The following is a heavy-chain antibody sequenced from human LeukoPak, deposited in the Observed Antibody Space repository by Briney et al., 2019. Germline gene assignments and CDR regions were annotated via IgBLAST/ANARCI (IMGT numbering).Heavy chain of an antibody. Sequence: SVKVSCKASGGTFSSYAISWVRQAPGQGLEWMGGIIPIFGTANYAQKFQGRVTITTDESTSTAYMELSSLRSEDTAVYYCARDRPFSSTSADAFDIWGQGTMVTVSS. J-gene: IGHJ3*02. CDR3: ARDRPFSSTSADAFDI. CDR2: IIPIFGTA. CDR1: GGTFSSYA. V-gene: IGHV1-69*05. D-gene: IGHD6-13*01.